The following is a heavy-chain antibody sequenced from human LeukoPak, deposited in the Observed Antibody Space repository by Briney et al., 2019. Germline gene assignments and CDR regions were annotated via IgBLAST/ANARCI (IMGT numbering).Heavy chain of an antibody. J-gene: IGHJ4*02. D-gene: IGHD6-19*01. Sequence: SETLSLTCTVSGGSISNYSWSWIRQAPGKGLEWVGSIYYSGSTNYNPSLKSRVTISVDTSKNQFSLKLSSVTAADTAVYYCARHDAGKWLPYFDYWGRGTLVTVSS. CDR2: IYYSGST. CDR3: ARHDAGKWLPYFDY. CDR1: GGSISNYS. V-gene: IGHV4-59*08.